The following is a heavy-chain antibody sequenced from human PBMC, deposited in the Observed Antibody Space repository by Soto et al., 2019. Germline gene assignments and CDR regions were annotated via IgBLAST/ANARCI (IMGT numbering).Heavy chain of an antibody. J-gene: IGHJ4*02. Sequence: PGGSLRLSCEASGFSFSSFAMNWVRQAPGRGLEWVSYISDDGASIYYADSLKGRFTISRDNAKNSLSLQMNNLRAEDTAVYYCARENPVQAWLHHFDHWGLGTLVTVS. V-gene: IGHV3-48*03. CDR2: ISDDGASI. CDR3: ARENPVQAWLHHFDH. CDR1: GFSFSSFA. D-gene: IGHD5-18*01.